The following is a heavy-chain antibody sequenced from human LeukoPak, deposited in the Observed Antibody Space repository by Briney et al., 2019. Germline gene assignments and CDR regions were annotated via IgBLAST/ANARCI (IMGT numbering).Heavy chain of an antibody. CDR1: GYTFTGCY. CDR3: AREFWLVRPRGMDV. D-gene: IGHD6-19*01. CDR2: INPNSGGT. Sequence: ASVKVSCTASGYTFTGCYMHWVRQAPGQGLEWMGWINPNSGGTNYAQKFQGWVTMTRDTSISTAYMELSRLRSDDTAVYYCAREFWLVRPRGMDVWGKGTTVTVSS. J-gene: IGHJ6*04. V-gene: IGHV1-2*04.